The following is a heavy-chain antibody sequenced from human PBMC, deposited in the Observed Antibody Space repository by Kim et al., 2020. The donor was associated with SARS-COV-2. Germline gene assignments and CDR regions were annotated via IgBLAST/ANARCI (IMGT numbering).Heavy chain of an antibody. CDR3: AKDSPTNYYGSGSLRWFDP. J-gene: IGHJ5*02. CDR1: GLTFSNCA. V-gene: IGHV3-23*01. Sequence: GGSLRLSCVGSGLTFSNCAMSWVRQAPGKGLEWVSAISGSGADTYYADSVKGRFTISRDNSRNTLYLQMNGLRVEDTAVYYCAKDSPTNYYGSGSLRWFDPWGQGTLVTVYS. CDR2: ISGSGADT. D-gene: IGHD3-10*01.